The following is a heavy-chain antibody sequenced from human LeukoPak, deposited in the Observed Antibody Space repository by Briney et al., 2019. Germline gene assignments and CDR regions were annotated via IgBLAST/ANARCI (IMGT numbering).Heavy chain of an antibody. CDR3: ARAYSSSWYPLYNWFDP. J-gene: IGHJ5*02. CDR2: IYYSGST. V-gene: IGHV4-59*01. CDR1: GGPISSYY. Sequence: KPSETLSLTCTVSGGPISSYYWSWIRQPPGKGLEWIGYIYYSGSTNYNPSLKSRVTISVDTSKNQFSLKLSSVTAADTAVYYCARAYSSSWYPLYNWFDPWGQGTLVTVSS. D-gene: IGHD6-13*01.